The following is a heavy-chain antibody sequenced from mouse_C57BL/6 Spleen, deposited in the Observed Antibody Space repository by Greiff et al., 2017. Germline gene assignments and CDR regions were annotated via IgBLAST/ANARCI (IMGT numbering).Heavy chain of an antibody. CDR2: FHPYNDAT. CDR1: GYTFTTYP. CDR3: ARNRITGTGYYFDY. Sequence: VQLQQSGAELVKPGASVKMSCKASGYTFTTYPLEWMKQNHGKSLEWIGNFHPYNDATKYNEKFKGKATLSVEQSSSTVYLELSRLTSDDSAVYYCARNRITGTGYYFDYWGQGTTLTVSS. V-gene: IGHV1-47*01. J-gene: IGHJ2*01. D-gene: IGHD4-1*01.